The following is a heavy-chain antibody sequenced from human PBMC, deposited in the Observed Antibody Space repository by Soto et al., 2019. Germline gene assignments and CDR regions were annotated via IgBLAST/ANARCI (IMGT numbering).Heavy chain of an antibody. Sequence: EVQVVESGGNLVQPGGSLRLSCAASGFTFRDYWITWVRQAPGKGLEWLANIKQDGSVKHYVDSVEGRFSISRDNAKNSLYLEMDSMRAEDTAVYYCTRDFSLWNGGAWYDAFDIWGQGTKVTVSS. CDR3: TRDFSLWNGGAWYDAFDI. J-gene: IGHJ3*02. CDR1: GFTFRDYW. CDR2: IKQDGSVK. D-gene: IGHD6-19*01. V-gene: IGHV3-7*01.